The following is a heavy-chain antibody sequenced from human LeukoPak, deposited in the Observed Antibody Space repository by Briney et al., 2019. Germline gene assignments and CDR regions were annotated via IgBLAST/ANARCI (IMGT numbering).Heavy chain of an antibody. CDR2: ISSGGTYE. V-gene: IGHV3-30*01. D-gene: IGHD3-10*01. CDR3: ARDSTYYYDSGSSGPHYFDN. J-gene: IGHJ4*02. CDR1: AFTFSNYA. Sequence: GKSLTLSCAASAFTFSNYAMHRVRQAPGQGLEWVSLISSGGTYEYYADSVKGRFTISRDNSKTTLYLQLNSLRAEDTAVYYCARDSTYYYDSGSSGPHYFDNWGQGTLVTVSS.